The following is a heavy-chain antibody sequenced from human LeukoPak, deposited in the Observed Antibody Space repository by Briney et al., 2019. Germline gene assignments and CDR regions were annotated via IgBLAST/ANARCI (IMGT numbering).Heavy chain of an antibody. J-gene: IGHJ3*02. CDR1: GFTFSKDW. CDR3: TTYNNRDAFNI. CDR2: IRSKIDGGTT. D-gene: IGHD1-14*01. Sequence: GGSLRLSCAASGFTFSKDWMSWVRQAPGTGLEWVARIRSKIDGGTTDYAAHVKGRFTISRDDSKDTLYLQMNSLKTEDTAMYYCTTYNNRDAFNIWGQGTMVTVSS. V-gene: IGHV3-15*01.